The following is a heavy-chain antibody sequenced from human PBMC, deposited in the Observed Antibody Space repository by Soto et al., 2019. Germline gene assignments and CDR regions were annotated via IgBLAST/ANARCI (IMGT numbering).Heavy chain of an antibody. Sequence: EVQLVETGGGLIQPGGSLRLSCAASGFSVSNNYMSWVRQAPGKGLEWVSIIHAGGSTYYADSVKGRFTISRDNSKNTVYFQMNGLRDEDTAMYYCASLAVAEGFDPWGQGTLVTVSS. CDR1: GFSVSNNY. CDR3: ASLAVAEGFDP. D-gene: IGHD6-19*01. CDR2: IHAGGST. J-gene: IGHJ5*02. V-gene: IGHV3-53*02.